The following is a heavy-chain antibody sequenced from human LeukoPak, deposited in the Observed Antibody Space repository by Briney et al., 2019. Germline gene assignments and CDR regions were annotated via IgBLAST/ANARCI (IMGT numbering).Heavy chain of an antibody. CDR3: AKQGLTRAGYMDV. Sequence: KTGGSLRLSCAASGFTFSDYYMIWIRQAPGKGLEWVSYISSSANTIYYADSVKGRFTISRDNAKNSLYLQMNSLKAEDTAVYYCAKQGLTRAGYMDVWGKGTTVTISS. V-gene: IGHV3-11*01. CDR2: ISSSANTI. CDR1: GFTFSDYY. J-gene: IGHJ6*03. D-gene: IGHD1/OR15-1a*01.